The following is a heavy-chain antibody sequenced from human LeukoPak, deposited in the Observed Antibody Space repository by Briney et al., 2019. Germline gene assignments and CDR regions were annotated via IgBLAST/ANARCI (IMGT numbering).Heavy chain of an antibody. D-gene: IGHD2-2*02. J-gene: IGHJ4*02. V-gene: IGHV3-20*04. CDR3: AKDVYPDQFRYFDY. CDR2: INWHGGST. CDR1: GFTFDDYD. Sequence: GGSLRLSCAASGFTFDDYDMSWVRQAPGKGLEWVSNINWHGGSTNYADSVKGRFTISRDNAKSSLYLQMNSLRAEDTALYYCAKDVYPDQFRYFDYWGQGTLVTVSS.